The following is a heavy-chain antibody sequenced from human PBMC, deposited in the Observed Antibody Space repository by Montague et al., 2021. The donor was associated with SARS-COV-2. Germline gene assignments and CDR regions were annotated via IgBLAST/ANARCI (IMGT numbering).Heavy chain of an antibody. D-gene: IGHD3-22*01. CDR2: IYSGGSST. CDR3: AKSRGIRYDSSGYYYPLDY. J-gene: IGHJ4*02. CDR1: GFTFSSYA. Sequence: SLRLSCAASGFTFSSYAMSWVRQAPGKGLGWVSVIYSGGSSTYYXDSVKGRFTISRDNSKNTLYLQMNSLRAEDTAVYYCAKSRGIRYDSSGYYYPLDYWGQGTLVTVSS. V-gene: IGHV3-23*03.